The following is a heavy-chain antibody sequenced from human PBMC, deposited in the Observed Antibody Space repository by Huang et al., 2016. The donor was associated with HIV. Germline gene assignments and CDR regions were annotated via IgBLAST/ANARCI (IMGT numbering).Heavy chain of an antibody. Sequence: QVQLKQWGAGLLKPSETLSLTCAVYGGAFRGSSWPWIRQFPEKGREWIGDINHNGKISYNPSLSARVTMSTDTSKNHFSLHLTSVTAADTALYYCARGFNYYASDNLGVYYFDSWGLGTLVTVSP. CDR2: INHNGKI. CDR3: ARGFNYYASDNLGVYYFDS. CDR1: GGAFRGSS. J-gene: IGHJ4*02. V-gene: IGHV4-34*02. D-gene: IGHD3-10*01.